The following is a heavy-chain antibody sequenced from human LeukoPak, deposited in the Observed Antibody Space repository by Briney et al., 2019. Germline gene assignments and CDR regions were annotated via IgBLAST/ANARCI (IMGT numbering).Heavy chain of an antibody. J-gene: IGHJ6*03. CDR2: INHSGST. V-gene: IGHV4-34*01. CDR1: GGSFSGYY. CDR3: ARAPMTTVTTPRYNYYYMDV. Sequence: SETLSLTCAVYGGSFSGYYWSWIRQPPGKGLEWIGEINHSGSTNYNPSLKSRVTISVDTSKNQFSLKLSSVTAADTAVYYCARAPMTTVTTPRYNYYYMDVWGKGTTVTVSS. D-gene: IGHD4-11*01.